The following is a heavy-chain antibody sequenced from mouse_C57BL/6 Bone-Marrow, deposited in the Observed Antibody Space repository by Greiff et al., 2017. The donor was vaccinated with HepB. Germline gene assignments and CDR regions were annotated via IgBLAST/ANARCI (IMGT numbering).Heavy chain of an antibody. CDR1: GYTFTSYG. D-gene: IGHD2-1*01. CDR3: AIIYYGNYGFAY. CDR2: IYPRSGNT. Sequence: VKVVESGAELARPGASVKLSCKASGYTFTSYGISWVKQRTGQGLEWIGEIYPRSGNTYYNEKFKGKATLTADKSSSTAYMELRSLTSEDSAVYFCAIIYYGNYGFAYWGQGTLVTVSA. J-gene: IGHJ3*01. V-gene: IGHV1-81*01.